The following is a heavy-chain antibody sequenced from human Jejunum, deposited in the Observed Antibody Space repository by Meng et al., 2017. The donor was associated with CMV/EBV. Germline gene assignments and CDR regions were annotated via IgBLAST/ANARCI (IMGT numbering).Heavy chain of an antibody. CDR3: ARGSCSGDRCPLDT. J-gene: IGHJ5*02. CDR2: INPSAGGT. CDR1: GYTLTTYY. D-gene: IGHD2-15*01. V-gene: IGHV1-46*01. Sequence: ASGYTLTTYYMHWVRQAPGQGLEWMGTINPSAGGTSHAQKCQGRITMARDTSTSTVYMELSSLRSEDTAMYYCARGSCSGDRCPLDTWGQGTLVTVSS.